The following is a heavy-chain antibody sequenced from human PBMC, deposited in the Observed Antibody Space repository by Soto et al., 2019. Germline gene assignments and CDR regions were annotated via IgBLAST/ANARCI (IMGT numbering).Heavy chain of an antibody. Sequence: QVHLQESGPGLVKPSGTLSLTCAVSGASISTSQWWSWVRQSPGKGLEWIGEVYHTGDTKYNPSLKSRLTISVDKSKNQFSLTLNSVTAADTAMYYCARDLAAVAGYFDSWGQGTLVTVSS. CDR3: ARDLAAVAGYFDS. CDR1: GASISTSQW. J-gene: IGHJ4*02. V-gene: IGHV4-4*02. D-gene: IGHD6-19*01. CDR2: VYHTGDT.